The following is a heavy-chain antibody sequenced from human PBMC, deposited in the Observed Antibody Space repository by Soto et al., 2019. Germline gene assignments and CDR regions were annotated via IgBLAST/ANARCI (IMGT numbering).Heavy chain of an antibody. J-gene: IGHJ4*02. V-gene: IGHV1-18*01. CDR3: ARGGVGATTYGYFDY. CDR1: GYTFTSYG. D-gene: IGHD1-26*01. CDR2: ISAYNGNT. Sequence: ASVKVSCKASGYTFTSYGISWVRQAPGQGLEWMGWISAYNGNTNYAQKLQGRVTMTTDTSTSTAYMELRSLRSDDTDVYYCARGGVGATTYGYFDYWGQGTLVIVSS.